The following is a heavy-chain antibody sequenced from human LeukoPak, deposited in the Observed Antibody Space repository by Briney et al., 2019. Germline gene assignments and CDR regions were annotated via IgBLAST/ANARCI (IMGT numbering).Heavy chain of an antibody. CDR2: IRSKANSYAT. J-gene: IGHJ4*02. D-gene: IGHD4-17*01. Sequence: GGSLRLSCAASGFTFSGSAMHWVRQASGKGLEWVGRIRSKANSYATAYAASVKGRFAISRDDSKNTAYLQMNSLKTEDTAVYYCTRLSYGDYVDYWGQGTLVTVSS. V-gene: IGHV3-73*01. CDR1: GFTFSGSA. CDR3: TRLSYGDYVDY.